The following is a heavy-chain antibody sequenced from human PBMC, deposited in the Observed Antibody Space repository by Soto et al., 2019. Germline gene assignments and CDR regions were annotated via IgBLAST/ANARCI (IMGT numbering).Heavy chain of an antibody. CDR3: ASETYYYDSSGSTAGRYFDY. D-gene: IGHD3-22*01. CDR1: GGSISSYY. CDR2: IYYSGST. V-gene: IGHV4-59*01. Sequence: KTSETLSLTCTVSGGSISSYYWSWIRQPPGKGLEWIGYIYYSGSTNYNPSLKSRVTISVDTSKNQFSLKLSSVTAADTAVYYCASETYYYDSSGSTAGRYFDYWGQGTLVTVSS. J-gene: IGHJ4*02.